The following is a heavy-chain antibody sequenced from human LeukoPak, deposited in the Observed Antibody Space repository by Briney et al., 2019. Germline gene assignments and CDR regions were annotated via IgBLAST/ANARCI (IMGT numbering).Heavy chain of an antibody. CDR1: SYSVSSGYC. D-gene: IGHD1-1*01. Sequence: SETLSLTCSVFSYSVSSGYCWAWIRRPPGKGLEWIGTISQSGTTYYNPSLKSRVIISIDTSKNQFSLKLSSVTAADTAVYYCVRTGQLLARNGFDIWGQGTMVTVSS. V-gene: IGHV4-38-2*01. CDR2: ISQSGTT. CDR3: VRTGQLLARNGFDI. J-gene: IGHJ3*02.